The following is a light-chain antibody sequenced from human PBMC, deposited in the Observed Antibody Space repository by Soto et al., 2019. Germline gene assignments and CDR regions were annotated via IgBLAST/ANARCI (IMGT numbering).Light chain of an antibody. CDR1: SSDIGGHKY. CDR3: SSYTSSSTLV. Sequence: QSVLTQPASVSGSPGQSITISCTGTSSDIGGHKYVSWYQQHPDKAPKVLIFEVSNRPSGISNRFSGSKSGNTASLTISGLQAEDEADYYCSSYTSSSTLVFGGGTKLTVL. CDR2: EVS. J-gene: IGLJ2*01. V-gene: IGLV2-14*01.